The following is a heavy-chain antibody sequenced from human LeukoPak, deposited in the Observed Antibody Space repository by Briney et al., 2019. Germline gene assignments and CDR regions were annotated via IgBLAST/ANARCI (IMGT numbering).Heavy chain of an antibody. J-gene: IGHJ4*02. CDR2: ISSSSSTI. CDR1: GFTFSSYS. V-gene: IGHV3-48*01. D-gene: IGHD3-3*01. Sequence: GGSLRLSCAASGFTFSSYSMNWVRQAPGKGLEWVSYISSSSSTIYYADSVKGRFTISRDNAKNSLYLQMNSLRAEDTAVYYCARNDFWSGYLSYYFDYWGQGTLGTVSS. CDR3: ARNDFWSGYLSYYFDY.